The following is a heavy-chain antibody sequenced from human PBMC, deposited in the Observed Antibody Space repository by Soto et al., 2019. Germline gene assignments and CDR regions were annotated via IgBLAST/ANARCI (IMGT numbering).Heavy chain of an antibody. CDR2: IIPIFGTA. CDR1: GGTFSSYA. CDR3: ARGYCSGGSCYSWFDP. V-gene: IGHV1-69*13. D-gene: IGHD2-15*01. Sequence: ASVKVSCKASGGTFSSYAISWVRQAPGQGLEWMGGIIPIFGTANYAQKFQCRVTITADESTSTAYMELSSLRSENTSLYYCARGYCSGGSCYSWFDPWGQGTLVTVSS. J-gene: IGHJ5*02.